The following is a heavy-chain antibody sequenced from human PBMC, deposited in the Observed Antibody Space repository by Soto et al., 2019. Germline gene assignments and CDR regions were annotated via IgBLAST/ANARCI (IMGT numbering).Heavy chain of an antibody. CDR2: SYYSGST. CDR3: AREIPSRYCTNGVCYTGGFDY. CDR1: GGSISSSGYY. Sequence: QVQLQESGPGLVKPSQTLSLTCTVSGGSISSSGYYWSWIRQHPGKGLEWIGYSYYSGSTYYNPSLKSRVTIPVDTSKNQFSLKLSSVTAADTAVYDCAREIPSRYCTNGVCYTGGFDYWGQGTLVTVSS. D-gene: IGHD2-8*01. J-gene: IGHJ4*02. V-gene: IGHV4-31*03.